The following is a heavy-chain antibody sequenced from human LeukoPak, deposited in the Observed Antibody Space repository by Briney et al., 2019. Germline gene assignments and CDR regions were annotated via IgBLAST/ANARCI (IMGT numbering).Heavy chain of an antibody. Sequence: SETLSLTCAVYGGSFSGYYWSWIRQPPGKGLEWIGEINHSGSTNYNPSLKSRVTISVDTSKNQVSLKLSSVTAADTAVYYCARKTASSSWSTRGNWFDPWGQGTLVTVSS. V-gene: IGHV4-34*01. CDR3: ARKTASSSWSTRGNWFDP. CDR1: GGSFSGYY. J-gene: IGHJ5*02. D-gene: IGHD6-13*01. CDR2: INHSGST.